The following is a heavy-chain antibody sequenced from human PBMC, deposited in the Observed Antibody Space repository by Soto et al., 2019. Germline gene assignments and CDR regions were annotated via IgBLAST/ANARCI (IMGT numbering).Heavy chain of an antibody. D-gene: IGHD3-10*01. CDR3: ASQGFGELFFDY. V-gene: IGHV3-23*01. Sequence: QTGGSLRLSCAASGFTFSSYAMSWVRQAPGKGLEWVSAISGSGGSTYYADSVKGRFTISRDNSKNTLYLQMNSLRAEDTAVYYCASQGFGELFFDYWGQGTLVTVSS. CDR2: ISGSGGST. CDR1: GFTFSSYA. J-gene: IGHJ4*02.